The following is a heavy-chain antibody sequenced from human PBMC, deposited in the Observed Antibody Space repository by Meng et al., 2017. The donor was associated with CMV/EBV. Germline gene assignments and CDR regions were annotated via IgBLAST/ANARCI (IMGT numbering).Heavy chain of an antibody. Sequence: GSLRLSCAVYGGSFSGYYWSWIRQPPGKGLEWIGEINHSGSTNYNPSLKSRVTISVDTSKNQFSLKLSSVTAADTAVYYCARGNTINSGSYFYYFDYWGQGTLVTVSS. V-gene: IGHV4-34*01. CDR1: GGSFSGYY. J-gene: IGHJ4*02. D-gene: IGHD1-26*01. CDR2: INHSGST. CDR3: ARGNTINSGSYFYYFDY.